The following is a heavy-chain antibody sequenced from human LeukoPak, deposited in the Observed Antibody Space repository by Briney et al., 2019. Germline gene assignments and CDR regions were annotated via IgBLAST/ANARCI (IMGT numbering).Heavy chain of an antibody. V-gene: IGHV4-4*07. Sequence: SETLSLTCTVSGGSISSYYWSWIRQPAGKGLEWIGRIYTSGSTNYNPSLKSRVTMSVDTSKNQFSLKLSSVTAADTAVYYCARGMVEGYCSSTSCSFDYWGQGTLVTVSS. CDR3: ARGMVEGYCSSTSCSFDY. CDR1: GGSISSYY. D-gene: IGHD2-2*01. J-gene: IGHJ4*02. CDR2: IYTSGST.